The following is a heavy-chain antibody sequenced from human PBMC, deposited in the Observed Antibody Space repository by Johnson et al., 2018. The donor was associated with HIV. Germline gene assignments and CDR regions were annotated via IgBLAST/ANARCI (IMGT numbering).Heavy chain of an antibody. V-gene: IGHV3-64*01. CDR1: GFTFSRYA. CDR3: AREESSPGGVAFDI. D-gene: IGHD3-16*01. CDR2: ISSNGGST. Sequence: VQLVESGGGLVQPGGSLRLSCAASGFTFSRYAIHWVRQAPGKGLEYVSGISSNGGSTYYAHSVKGRFIISRDNSKNTLYIQMGSLRAEDMAVYYCAREESSPGGVAFDIWGQGTMVTVSS. J-gene: IGHJ3*02.